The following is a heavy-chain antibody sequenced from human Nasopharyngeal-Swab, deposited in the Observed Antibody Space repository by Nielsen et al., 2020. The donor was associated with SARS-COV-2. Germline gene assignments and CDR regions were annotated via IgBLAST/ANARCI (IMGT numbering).Heavy chain of an antibody. CDR3: ASARDYYGSGSYDY. J-gene: IGHJ4*02. V-gene: IGHV3-7*03. CDR1: GFTFSSYR. Sequence: GESLKISCAASGFTFSSYRMSWVRQAPGKGMEWVANIKQDGSEKYYVDSVKGRFTISRDNAKNSLYLQMNSLRAEDTAVYYCASARDYYGSGSYDYWGQGTLVTVSS. CDR2: IKQDGSEK. D-gene: IGHD3-10*01.